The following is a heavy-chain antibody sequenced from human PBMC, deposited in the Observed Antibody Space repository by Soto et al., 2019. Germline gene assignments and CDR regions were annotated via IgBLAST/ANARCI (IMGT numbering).Heavy chain of an antibody. Sequence: PGGSLRLSCAASGFTFSSYAMSWVRQAPVKGLEWVSAISGSCGSTYYADSVKGRFTISRDNSKNTLYLQMNSLRAEDTAVYYCAKGHSRITIFGLDGYYYYGMDVWGQGTTVTVSS. CDR3: AKGHSRITIFGLDGYYYYGMDV. CDR2: ISGSCGST. V-gene: IGHV3-23*01. D-gene: IGHD3-3*01. J-gene: IGHJ6*02. CDR1: GFTFSSYA.